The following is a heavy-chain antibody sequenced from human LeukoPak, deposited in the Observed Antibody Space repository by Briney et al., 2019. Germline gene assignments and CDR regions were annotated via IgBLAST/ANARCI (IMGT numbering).Heavy chain of an antibody. Sequence: GGSLRLSCAASGFTFDDYGMSWVRQAPGKGLEWVSSISSSSSYIYYADSVKGRFTISRDNAKNSLYLQMNSLRAEDTAVYYCAREVAYCGGDCSGGWFDPWGQGTLVTVSS. J-gene: IGHJ5*02. CDR1: GFTFDDYG. CDR3: AREVAYCGGDCSGGWFDP. V-gene: IGHV3-21*01. CDR2: ISSSSSYI. D-gene: IGHD2-21*02.